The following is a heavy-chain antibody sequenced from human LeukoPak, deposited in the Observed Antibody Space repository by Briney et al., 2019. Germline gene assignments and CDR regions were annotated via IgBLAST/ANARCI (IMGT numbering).Heavy chain of an antibody. J-gene: IGHJ4*02. V-gene: IGHV3-30*04. D-gene: IGHD3-10*01. Sequence: APGKGLEWVAVISYDGSNKYYADSVKGRFTISRDNSKNTLYLQMNSLRAEDTAVYYCARASYYGSGSYYGEFDYWGQGTLVTVSS. CDR3: ARASYYGSGSYYGEFDY. CDR2: ISYDGSNK.